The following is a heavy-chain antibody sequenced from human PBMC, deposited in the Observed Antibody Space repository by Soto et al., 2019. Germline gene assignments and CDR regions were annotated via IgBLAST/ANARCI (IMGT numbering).Heavy chain of an antibody. D-gene: IGHD3-22*01. CDR3: AREGPNYYDSSGNYGRWFDP. CDR2: ISPYNAKT. V-gene: IGHV1-18*01. CDR1: GYTFINYG. Sequence: SVKVSCKASGYTFINYGIDWGRQAPGQGLEWVGWISPYNAKTNYAHKFQGRVTMTTDTATRTVYMELRSLRSDDTAVYYCAREGPNYYDSSGNYGRWFDPWGQGTLVTVSS. J-gene: IGHJ5*02.